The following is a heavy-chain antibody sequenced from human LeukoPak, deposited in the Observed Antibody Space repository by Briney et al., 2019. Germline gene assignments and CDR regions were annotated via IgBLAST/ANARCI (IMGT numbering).Heavy chain of an antibody. V-gene: IGHV5-51*01. Sequence: GESLKISCKGSGYKFTNYWIAWVRQLPGQGLEWLGTIYPRDSDTRYSPSFQGQVTISADKSISTAYLQWSSLKASDTAMYYCARHMTVTTPGAFDIWGQGTMVTVSS. J-gene: IGHJ3*02. D-gene: IGHD4-17*01. CDR2: IYPRDSDT. CDR3: ARHMTVTTPGAFDI. CDR1: GYKFTNYW.